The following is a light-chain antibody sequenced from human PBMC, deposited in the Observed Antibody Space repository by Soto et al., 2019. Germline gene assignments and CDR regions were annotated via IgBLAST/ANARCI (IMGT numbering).Light chain of an antibody. Sequence: QSALTQPASVSGSPGQSITIPCSGRSSDLGGLNYVSWYQQHPGKVPKLIIYKVDNRPSGISDRFSASKSGNTASLTISGLQAEDEAHYYCSSYAGTKYYVFGTGTKVTVL. V-gene: IGLV2-14*01. CDR3: SSYAGTKYYV. CDR2: KVD. J-gene: IGLJ1*01. CDR1: SSDLGGLNY.